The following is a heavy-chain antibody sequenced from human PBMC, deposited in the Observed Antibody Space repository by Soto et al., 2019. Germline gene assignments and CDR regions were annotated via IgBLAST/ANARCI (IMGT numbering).Heavy chain of an antibody. CDR2: IKEDGSEK. V-gene: IGHV3-7*01. J-gene: IGHJ4*02. CDR3: SRDVVVGAKALNY. CDR1: GFTFSNYW. D-gene: IGHD2-15*01. Sequence: CAASGFTFSNYWMTWVRQAPGKGLEWVANIKEDGSEKHYVDSVKGRFTISRDNAKNSLYLQMNSLRVEDTAVYFCSRDVVVGAKALNYWGQGALVTVSS.